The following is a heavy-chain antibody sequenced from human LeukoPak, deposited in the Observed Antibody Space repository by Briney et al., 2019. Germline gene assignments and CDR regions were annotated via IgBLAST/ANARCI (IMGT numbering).Heavy chain of an antibody. CDR2: IRSKANSYAT. Sequence: GGSLRLSCAASGFTLSGSAMHWVRQASGKGLEWVGRIRSKANSYATAYAASVKGRFTISRDDSKNTAYLQMNSLKTEDTAVYYCTRLGGGGDYWGQGTLVTVSS. CDR3: TRLGGGGDY. D-gene: IGHD2-15*01. CDR1: GFTLSGSA. V-gene: IGHV3-73*01. J-gene: IGHJ4*02.